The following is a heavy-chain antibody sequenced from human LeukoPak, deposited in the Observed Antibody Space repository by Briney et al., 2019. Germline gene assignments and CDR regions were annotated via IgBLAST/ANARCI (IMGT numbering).Heavy chain of an antibody. J-gene: IGHJ5*02. D-gene: IGHD1-26*01. CDR1: GFTFSNYA. CDR3: ADFRVGATGGS. V-gene: IGHV3-23*01. CDR2: IGGSGDTT. Sequence: PGGSLRLSCAASGFTFSNYAMTWVRQAPGKGLEWVSAIGGSGDTTYYADSVRGRFTISRDNSKNTLYLQMNSLRAEDTAVYYCADFRVGATGGSWGQGTLVTVSS.